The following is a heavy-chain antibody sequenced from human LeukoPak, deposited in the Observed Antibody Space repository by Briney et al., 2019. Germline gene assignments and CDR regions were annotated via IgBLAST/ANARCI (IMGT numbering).Heavy chain of an antibody. V-gene: IGHV3-21*01. D-gene: IGHD3-10*01. CDR2: ISSSSSYI. Sequence: GGSLRLSCAASGFTFSSYSMNWVRQAPGKGLEWVSSISSSSSYIYYADSVKGRFTISRDNAKNTPYLQMNSLRAEDTAVYYCARGKISGRYYGSGPNPDYWGQGTLVTVSS. J-gene: IGHJ4*02. CDR1: GFTFSSYS. CDR3: ARGKISGRYYGSGPNPDY.